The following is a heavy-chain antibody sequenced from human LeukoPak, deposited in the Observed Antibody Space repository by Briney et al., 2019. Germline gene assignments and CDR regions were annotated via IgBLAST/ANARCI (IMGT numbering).Heavy chain of an antibody. Sequence: KPSETLSLTCTVSGGSISSYYWSWIRQPPGKGLEWIGYIYYSGSTNYNPSLKSRVTISVDTSKNQFSLKLSSVTAADTAVYYCARSDYGDYSDYWGRGTLVTVSS. CDR3: ARSDYGDYSDY. V-gene: IGHV4-59*01. J-gene: IGHJ4*02. D-gene: IGHD4-17*01. CDR1: GGSISSYY. CDR2: IYYSGST.